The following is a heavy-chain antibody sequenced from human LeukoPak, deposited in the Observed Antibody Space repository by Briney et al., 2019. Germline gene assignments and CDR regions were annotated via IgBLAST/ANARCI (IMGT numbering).Heavy chain of an antibody. CDR2: IYYSGST. D-gene: IGHD5-18*01. J-gene: IGHJ4*02. CDR1: GGSISSYY. CDR3: AGSGYSYGYKVFYFDY. Sequence: PSETLSLTCTVSGGSISSYYWSWIRQPPGKGLEWIGYIYYSGSTNYNPSLKSRVTISVDTSKNQFSLKLSSVTAADTAVYYCAGSGYSYGYKVFYFDYWGQGTLVTVSS. V-gene: IGHV4-59*01.